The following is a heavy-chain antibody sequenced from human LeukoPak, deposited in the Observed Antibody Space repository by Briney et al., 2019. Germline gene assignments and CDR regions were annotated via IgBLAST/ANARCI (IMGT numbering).Heavy chain of an antibody. V-gene: IGHV3-30*02. CDR3: AKDGVGDDFWSGYLDY. Sequence: GGSLRLSCAASGFTFSSYGMHWVRQAPGKGLEWVAFIRYDGSNKYYADSVKGRFTISRDNSKNTLYLQMNSLRAEDTAVYYCAKDGVGDDFWSGYLDYWGPGTLVTVSS. J-gene: IGHJ4*02. CDR1: GFTFSSYG. D-gene: IGHD3-3*01. CDR2: IRYDGSNK.